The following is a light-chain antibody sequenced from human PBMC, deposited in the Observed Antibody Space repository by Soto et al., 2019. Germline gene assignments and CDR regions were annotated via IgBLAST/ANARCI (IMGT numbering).Light chain of an antibody. CDR1: ISDVGGYNY. CDR3: SSYTSIITLYV. CDR2: EVS. J-gene: IGLJ1*01. V-gene: IGLV2-14*01. Sequence: QSLMTQAACVSGSPGQSITISCTGTISDVGGYNYVSWYQQHPGKAPKLMIYEVSNRPSGVSNRFSGSKYGNTASLTISGLQAEDEADYYCSSYTSIITLYVFGSGTKVTVL.